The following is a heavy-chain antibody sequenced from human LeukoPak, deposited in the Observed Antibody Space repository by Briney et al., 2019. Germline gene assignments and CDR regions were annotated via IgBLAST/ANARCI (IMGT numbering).Heavy chain of an antibody. V-gene: IGHV3-30*04. J-gene: IGHJ4*02. CDR1: GFTFSSYA. CDR2: ISYDGSNK. D-gene: IGHD3/OR15-3a*01. CDR3: AKEPHSSGDWLSLYFDY. Sequence: GRSLRLSCAASGFTFSSYAMHWVRQAPGKGLEWVAVISYDGSNKYYADSVKGRFTISRDNSKNTLYLQMNSLRAEDTAVYYCAKEPHSSGDWLSLYFDYWGQGTLVTVSS.